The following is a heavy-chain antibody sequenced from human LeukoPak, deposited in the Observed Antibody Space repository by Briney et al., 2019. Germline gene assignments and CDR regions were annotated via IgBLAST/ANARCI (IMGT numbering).Heavy chain of an antibody. V-gene: IGHV3-53*01. CDR3: ARGYCSGGSCYSDY. Sequence: GVSLRLSCAASGFTVSSNYMNWVGQAPGKGLEWVAVIYSGGSTYYADSVKGRFTISRDNSRNTLYLQMNSLRAEDTAVYYCARGYCSGGSCYSDYWGQGTLVTVSS. D-gene: IGHD2-15*01. J-gene: IGHJ4*02. CDR1: GFTVSSNY. CDR2: IYSGGST.